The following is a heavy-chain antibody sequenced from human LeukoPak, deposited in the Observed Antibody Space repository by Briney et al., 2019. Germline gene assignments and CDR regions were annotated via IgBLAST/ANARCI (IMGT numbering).Heavy chain of an antibody. Sequence: ASVKLSFNFSGYSLNLLSMHWVRQPPAKGLEWMGGFDPDVGETVSAQHFRDRVNMTEDTSTDTAYMHLTNLRPEDTAIYYCAAAPLNEFWWKFWGQGTLVTVSS. J-gene: IGHJ4*02. CDR2: FDPDVGET. D-gene: IGHD3-3*01. CDR3: AAAPLNEFWWKF. V-gene: IGHV1-24*01. CDR1: GYSLNLLS.